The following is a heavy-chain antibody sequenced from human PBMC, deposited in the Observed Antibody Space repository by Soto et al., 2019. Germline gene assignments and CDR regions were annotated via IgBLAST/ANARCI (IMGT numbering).Heavy chain of an antibody. Sequence: GASVKVSCKASGFTFTSSAVQWVRQARGQRLEWIGWIVVGSGNTNYAQKFQERVTITRDMSTSTAYMDLSSLRSEDTAVYYCAAVHCSSTSCHISDAFNIWGQGTMGTV. CDR3: AAVHCSSTSCHISDAFNI. D-gene: IGHD2-2*02. CDR1: GFTFTSSA. CDR2: IVVGSGNT. J-gene: IGHJ3*02. V-gene: IGHV1-58*01.